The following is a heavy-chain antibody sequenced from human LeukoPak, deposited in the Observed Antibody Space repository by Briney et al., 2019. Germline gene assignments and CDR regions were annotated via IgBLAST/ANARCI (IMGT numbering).Heavy chain of an antibody. J-gene: IGHJ4*02. CDR1: GCTFSSYS. V-gene: IGHV3-21*01. CDR2: ISSSSSYI. Sequence: PGGSLRLSCAASGCTFSSYSMNWVRQAPGKGREWVSSISSSSSYIYYAGSVKGRFTISRDNAKNSLYLQMNRLRAEDTAVYYCARDLIAAPTDYWRQGPLVTVSS. D-gene: IGHD6-13*01. CDR3: ARDLIAAPTDY.